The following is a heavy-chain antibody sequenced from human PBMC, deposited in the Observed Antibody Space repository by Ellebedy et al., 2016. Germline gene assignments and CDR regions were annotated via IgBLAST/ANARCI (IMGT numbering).Heavy chain of an antibody. Sequence: GGSLRLSXAASGFTFSSYSMNWVRQAPGKGLEWVSYISSSSSTIYYADSVKGRFTISRDNAKNSLYLQMNSLRAEDTAVYYCARDYVWGSYRPNWFDPWGQGTLVTVSS. J-gene: IGHJ5*02. CDR3: ARDYVWGSYRPNWFDP. CDR2: ISSSSSTI. D-gene: IGHD3-16*02. CDR1: GFTFSSYS. V-gene: IGHV3-48*01.